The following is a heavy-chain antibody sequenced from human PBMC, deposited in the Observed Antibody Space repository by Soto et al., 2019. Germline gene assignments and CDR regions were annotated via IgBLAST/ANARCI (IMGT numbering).Heavy chain of an antibody. D-gene: IGHD3-3*01. CDR3: NTLPCRWSGYGMDV. CDR1: GGSIRSYY. J-gene: IGHJ6*02. CDR2: IYYSGST. V-gene: IGHV4-59*01. Sequence: SETLSLTCTVSGGSIRSYYWSWIRQPPGKGLEWIGYIYYSGSTNYNPSLKSRVTISVDTSKNQFSLKLSSVTAADTAVYYCNTLPCRWSGYGMDVWGQGTTVTVSS.